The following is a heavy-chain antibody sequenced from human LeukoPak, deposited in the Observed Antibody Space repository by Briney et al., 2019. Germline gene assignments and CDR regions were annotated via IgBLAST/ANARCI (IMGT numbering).Heavy chain of an antibody. CDR1: GFTFSTYG. CDR2: ISSDGTYI. V-gene: IGHV3-21*01. CDR3: ARSGRGNWFDP. Sequence: GGSLRLSCAVSGFTFSTYGMTWVRQAPGKGLEWVSSISSDGTYIYYANSMKGRFTISRDNAKHSLYLQMNSLRAEDTAVYYCARSGRGNWFDPWGQGTLVTVSS. J-gene: IGHJ5*02.